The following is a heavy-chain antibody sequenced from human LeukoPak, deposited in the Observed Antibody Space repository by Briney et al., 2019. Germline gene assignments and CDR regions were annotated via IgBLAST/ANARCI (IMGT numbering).Heavy chain of an antibody. CDR1: GFTVRNNY. CDR3: ARDPPAVASNTYG. CDR2: IYSDGTT. Sequence: PGGSLRLSCAASGFTVRNNYRNWVRQAPGKGLEWVSLIYSDGTTDYADSVGGRFTISRDNFENTLYLQMNSLRVEDTAIYYCARDPPAVASNTYGWGQGTLVTVSS. D-gene: IGHD6-13*01. V-gene: IGHV3-66*01. J-gene: IGHJ4*02.